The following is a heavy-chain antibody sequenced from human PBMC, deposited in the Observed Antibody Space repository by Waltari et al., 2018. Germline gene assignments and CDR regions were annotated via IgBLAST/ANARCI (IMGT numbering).Heavy chain of an antibody. D-gene: IGHD4-17*01. CDR1: GFTFITYA. CDR3: ANRGLDYGDQGKDY. CDR2: LLYSDGTT. Sequence: EVQLLESGGGSVQPGGSLRLSGAASGFTFITYALPLVRQAPGKVLEWVSLLYSDGTTYYADSVKGRCSVSRDNSKNTLYLQMNSLRVEDTAIYYCANRGLDYGDQGKDYWGQGTLVTVSS. J-gene: IGHJ4*02. V-gene: IGHV3-23*03.